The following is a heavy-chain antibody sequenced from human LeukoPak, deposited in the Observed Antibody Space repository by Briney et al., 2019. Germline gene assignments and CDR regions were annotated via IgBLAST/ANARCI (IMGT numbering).Heavy chain of an antibody. Sequence: TSETLSLTCTGSGGSISSSSYYWGWIRQPPGRGLGWIGSSYYSGSTYYNPYLNSRATISVDTSKNQFSLKLSSVPAADTAVYYCARHAVPAAGTSHIDYWGQGTLVTVSS. CDR1: GGSISSSSYY. CDR2: SYYSGST. CDR3: ARHAVPAAGTSHIDY. D-gene: IGHD6-13*01. V-gene: IGHV4-39*01. J-gene: IGHJ4*02.